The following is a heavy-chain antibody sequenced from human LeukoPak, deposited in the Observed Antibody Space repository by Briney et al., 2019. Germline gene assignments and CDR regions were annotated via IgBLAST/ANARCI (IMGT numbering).Heavy chain of an antibody. CDR2: ISAYSSDT. V-gene: IGHV1-2*04. CDR3: ARALATMVRGVMGY. D-gene: IGHD3-10*01. Sequence: ASVNVSCKASGYTFTSYHITWVRQAPGQGLEWMGWISAYSSDTNYAQKFQGWVTMTRDTSISTAYMELSRLRSDDTAVYYCARALATMVRGVMGYWGQGTLVTVSS. CDR1: GYTFTSYH. J-gene: IGHJ4*02.